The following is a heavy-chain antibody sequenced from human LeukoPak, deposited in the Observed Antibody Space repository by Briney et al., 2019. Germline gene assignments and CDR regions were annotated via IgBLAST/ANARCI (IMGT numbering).Heavy chain of an antibody. CDR1: GGSISSYY. CDR2: IYTSGST. D-gene: IGHD3-9*01. J-gene: IGHJ4*02. V-gene: IGHV4-4*07. Sequence: SETLSLTCTVSGGSISSYYWSWIRQPAGKGLEWIGRIYTSGSTNYNPSLKSRVTISVDTSKNQFSLRLSSVTAADTAVYYCARGGGGILTGFLFDYWGQGTLVTVSS. CDR3: ARGGGGILTGFLFDY.